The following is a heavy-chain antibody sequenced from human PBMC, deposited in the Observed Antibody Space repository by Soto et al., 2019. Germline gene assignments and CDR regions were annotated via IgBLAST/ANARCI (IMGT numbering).Heavy chain of an antibody. V-gene: IGHV3-7*03. CDR1: GFTFSEFW. CDR2: IKQDEGER. J-gene: IGHJ1*01. CDR3: VRAHPLS. Sequence: PGGSLRLSCAASGFTFSEFWMSWVRQAPGRGLQWVANIKQDEGERYNVDSVKGRFNNSRDNAKNSLFLQLNYLSSEDTAVYYCVRAHPLSWGQGTQVTVSS.